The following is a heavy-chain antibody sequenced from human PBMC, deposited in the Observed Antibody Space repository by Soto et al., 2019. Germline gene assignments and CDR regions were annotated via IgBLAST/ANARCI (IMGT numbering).Heavy chain of an antibody. D-gene: IGHD2-21*01. CDR2: IYYSGST. CDR3: ASSRAYCGGDCYSANWFDP. V-gene: IGHV4-59*08. J-gene: IGHJ5*02. CDR1: GGSISSYY. Sequence: SETLSLTCTVSGGSISSYYWSWIRQPPGKGLELIGYIYYSGSTNYTPSLKSRVTISVDTSKNQFSLKLSSVTAADTAVYYCASSRAYCGGDCYSANWFDPWGQGTLVTVSS.